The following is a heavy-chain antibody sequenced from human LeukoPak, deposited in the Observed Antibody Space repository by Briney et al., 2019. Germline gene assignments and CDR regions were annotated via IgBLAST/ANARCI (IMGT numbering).Heavy chain of an antibody. V-gene: IGHV3-11*01. D-gene: IGHD2-15*01. CDR3: ARDTQLAEDYYYGMDV. Sequence: GGSLRLSCAASGFTFSDYYMSWIRQAPGKGLEWVSYISSSGSTIYYADSVKGRFTISRVNAKNSLYLQMNSLRAEDTAVYYCARDTQLAEDYYYGMDVWGQGTTVTVSS. CDR1: GFTFSDYY. CDR2: ISSSGSTI. J-gene: IGHJ6*02.